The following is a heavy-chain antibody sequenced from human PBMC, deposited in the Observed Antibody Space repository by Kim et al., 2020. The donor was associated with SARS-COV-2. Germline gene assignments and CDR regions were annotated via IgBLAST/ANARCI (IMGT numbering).Heavy chain of an antibody. J-gene: IGHJ4*01. V-gene: IGHV4-39*07. CDR1: GGSISSSSYY. CDR3: ARLPGGDGYPTVVY. D-gene: IGHD5-12*01. CDR2: IYYSGST. Sequence: SETLSLTCTVSGGSISSSSYYWGWIRQPPGKGLEWIGSIYYSGSTYYKPSLKSRVTISLDTSKKQFSLRLSSVTAADTAMYYCARLPGGDGYPTVVYWG.